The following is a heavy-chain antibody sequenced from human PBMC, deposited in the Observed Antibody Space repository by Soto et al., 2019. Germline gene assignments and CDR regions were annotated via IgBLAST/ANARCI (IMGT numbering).Heavy chain of an antibody. CDR3: AKWVTRVRGAKMWFYYYGMDV. CDR2: ISGSGGST. CDR1: GFTFSSYA. J-gene: IGHJ6*02. V-gene: IGHV3-23*01. Sequence: EVQLLESGGGLVQPGGSLRLSCAASGFTFSSYAMSWVRQAPGKGLEWSSAISGSGGSTYYADSVKGRFTISRDNSKNTLYLQMNSVRAEDTDVYYCAKWVTRVRGAKMWFYYYGMDVWGQVTTVTV. D-gene: IGHD3-10*01.